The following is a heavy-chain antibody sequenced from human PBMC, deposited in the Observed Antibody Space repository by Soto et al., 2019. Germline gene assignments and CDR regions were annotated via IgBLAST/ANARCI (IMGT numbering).Heavy chain of an antibody. CDR1: GFTFSSYA. V-gene: IGHV3-23*01. J-gene: IGHJ3*02. CDR2: ISGSGGST. CDR3: ARDQAVLGPLDAFDI. Sequence: GGSLRLSCAASGFTFSSYAMSWVRQAPGKGLEWVSAISGSGGSTYYADSVKGRFTISRDNAKNSLYLQMNSLRAEDTAVYYCARDQAVLGPLDAFDIWGQGTMVTVSS. D-gene: IGHD3-16*01.